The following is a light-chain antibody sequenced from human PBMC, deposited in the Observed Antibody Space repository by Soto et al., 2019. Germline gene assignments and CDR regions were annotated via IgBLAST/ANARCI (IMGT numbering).Light chain of an antibody. CDR2: GTS. CDR1: QSVSSSY. CDR3: QQYDSLVT. V-gene: IGKV3-20*01. Sequence: EIVLTQSPGTLSLSPGERATLSCRASQSVSSSYLAWYQHKPGRAPRLLIDGTSSRATGIPDRFSGSGSGTDFTLTISRLEPEDFAVYYCQQYDSLVTFGQGTKVDIK. J-gene: IGKJ1*01.